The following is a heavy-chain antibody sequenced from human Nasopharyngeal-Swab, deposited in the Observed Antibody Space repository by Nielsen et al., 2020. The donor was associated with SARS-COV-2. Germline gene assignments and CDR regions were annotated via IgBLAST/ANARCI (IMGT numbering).Heavy chain of an antibody. V-gene: IGHV3-33*06. CDR2: IWYDGSNK. J-gene: IGHJ6*01. Sequence: GESLKISCAASGFTFSSYGMHWVRQAPGKGLEWVAVIWYDGSNKYYADSVKGRFTISRDNSKNTVNLQMNSLRVEDTAIYYCAKDRDSGDDSDDYYHYYG. CDR1: GFTFSSYG. D-gene: IGHD5-12*01. CDR3: AKDRDSGDDSDDYYHYYG.